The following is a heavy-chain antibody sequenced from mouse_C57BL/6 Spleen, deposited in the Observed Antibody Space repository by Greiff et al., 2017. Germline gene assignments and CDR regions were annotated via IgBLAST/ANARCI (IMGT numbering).Heavy chain of an antibody. CDR1: GFSLTSYG. D-gene: IGHD2-5*01. CDR2: IWSGGST. V-gene: IGHV2-4*01. Sequence: VQLQQSGPGLVQPSQSLSITCTVSGFSLTSYGVHWVRQPPGKGLEWLGVIWSGGSTDYNAAFISRLSISKDNSKSQVFFKMNSLQADDTAIYYCAKGDYSNHYAMDYWGQGTSVTVSS. CDR3: AKGDYSNHYAMDY. J-gene: IGHJ4*01.